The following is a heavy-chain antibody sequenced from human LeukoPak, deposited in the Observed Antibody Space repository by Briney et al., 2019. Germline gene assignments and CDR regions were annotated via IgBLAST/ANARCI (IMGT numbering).Heavy chain of an antibody. Sequence: SETLSLTCTVSGGSISSSNYYWGWIRQPPGKGLEWIVSIYYSGSTYYNPSLKSRVTISVDTSKNQFSLKLSSVTAADAAVYYCARQSYDILTGYYYYFDYWGQGTLVTVSS. CDR1: GGSISSSNYY. J-gene: IGHJ4*02. V-gene: IGHV4-39*01. CDR2: IYYSGST. CDR3: ARQSYDILTGYYYYFDY. D-gene: IGHD3-9*01.